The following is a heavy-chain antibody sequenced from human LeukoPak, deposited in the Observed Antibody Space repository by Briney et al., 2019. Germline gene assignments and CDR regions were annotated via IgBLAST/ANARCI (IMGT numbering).Heavy chain of an antibody. CDR3: ATQDILDY. CDR1: GFTFSSYW. J-gene: IGHJ4*02. Sequence: GGSLRLSCTASGFTFSSYWMHWVRQAPGEGLVWVSRIDNVGSSTNYADSVKGRFTISRDNAKNTVYLQMNSLRAEDTAMYYCATQDILDYWGQGTLVTASS. CDR2: IDNVGSST. V-gene: IGHV3-74*01.